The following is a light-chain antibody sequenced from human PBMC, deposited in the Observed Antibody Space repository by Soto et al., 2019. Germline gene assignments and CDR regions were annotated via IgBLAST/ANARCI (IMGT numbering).Light chain of an antibody. CDR2: EVS. Sequence: QSALTQPPSASGXPGQSVTIXCTGTSSDVGGYNYVSWYQQHPGKAPKLMIYEVSKRPSGVPDRFSGSKSGNTASLTVSGLQAEDEADYYCSSYAGSLYVFGTGTKLTVL. V-gene: IGLV2-8*01. CDR1: SSDVGGYNY. J-gene: IGLJ1*01. CDR3: SSYAGSLYV.